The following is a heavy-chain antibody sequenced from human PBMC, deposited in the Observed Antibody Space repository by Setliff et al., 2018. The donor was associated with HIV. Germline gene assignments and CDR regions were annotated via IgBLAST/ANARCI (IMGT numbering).Heavy chain of an antibody. D-gene: IGHD3-3*01. V-gene: IGHV4-31*03. Sequence: SETLSLTCTVSGGSINSGEYYWSWSRQHPGKGLEWIGYIYYTGDTYYNPPLKSRVTMSIDTSKNQFSLRLISVTAADAAIYYCARPSLGIGGGSKFDSWGQGIRVTVSS. CDR2: IYYTGDT. J-gene: IGHJ4*02. CDR3: ARPSLGIGGGSKFDS. CDR1: GGSINSGEYY.